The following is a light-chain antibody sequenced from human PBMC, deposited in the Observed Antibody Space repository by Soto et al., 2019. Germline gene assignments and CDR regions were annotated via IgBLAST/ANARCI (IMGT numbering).Light chain of an antibody. V-gene: IGLV8-61*01. Sequence: QTVVTQEPSLSVSPGGTVTLTCTLTSGSVSTDNYASWFQQTPGQAPRTLIYTTNSRSSGAPARFSGSVLGDKAALTITGAQADDESVYYCVLYVGAGIWVFGGGTQLTVL. CDR3: VLYVGAGIWV. CDR2: TTN. CDR1: SGSVSTDNY. J-gene: IGLJ3*02.